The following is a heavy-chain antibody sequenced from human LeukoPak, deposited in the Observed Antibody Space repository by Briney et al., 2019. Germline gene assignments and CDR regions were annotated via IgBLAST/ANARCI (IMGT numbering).Heavy chain of an antibody. CDR2: IFYDGTIQ. Sequence: GGSLRLSCAASGFTFSNYAMHWVRQAPGKGLEWVAVIFYDGTIQYYTDSVKGRFTVSRDNSKNTLYLQMNSRRAEDTAVYYCARSYYEYYYDSSGNYRPYFDYWGQGTLVTVSS. CDR1: GFTFSNYA. D-gene: IGHD3-22*01. J-gene: IGHJ4*02. CDR3: ARSYYEYYYDSSGNYRPYFDY. V-gene: IGHV3-30*04.